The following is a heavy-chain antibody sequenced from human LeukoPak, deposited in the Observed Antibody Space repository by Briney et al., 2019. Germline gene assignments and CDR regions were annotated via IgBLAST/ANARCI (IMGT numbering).Heavy chain of an antibody. D-gene: IGHD2-2*01. J-gene: IGHJ4*02. V-gene: IGHV4-34*01. Sequence: PSETLSLTCAVYGGSFSGYYWSWIRQPPGKGLEWIGEINHSGSTNYNPSLKSRVTISVDTSKNQFSLKLSSVTAADTAVYYCARVSPSTSLDYWGQGTLVTVSS. CDR3: ARVSPSTSLDY. CDR2: INHSGST. CDR1: GGSFSGYY.